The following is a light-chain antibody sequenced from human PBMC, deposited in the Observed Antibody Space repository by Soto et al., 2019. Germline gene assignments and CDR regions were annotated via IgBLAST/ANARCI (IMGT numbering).Light chain of an antibody. V-gene: IGKV3-20*01. Sequence: EIVLTQSPGTLSLSPGERATLSCRASQSLSSNYLAWCQQKPGQAPRLLIFGASSRATGIPDRFSGSGSGTDFTLTISRLEPEDFAVYYCQQYGSSPSTFGQGTKLEIK. CDR3: QQYGSSPST. J-gene: IGKJ2*01. CDR1: QSLSSNY. CDR2: GAS.